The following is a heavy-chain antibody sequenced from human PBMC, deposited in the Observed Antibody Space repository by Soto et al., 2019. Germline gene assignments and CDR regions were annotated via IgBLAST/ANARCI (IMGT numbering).Heavy chain of an antibody. CDR1: GFTFSSYG. J-gene: IGHJ4*02. D-gene: IGHD6-13*01. V-gene: IGHV3-30*18. CDR2: ISYDGSNK. CDR3: AKAEYRSSWYVDY. Sequence: QVQLVESGGGVVQPGRSLRLSCAASGFTFSSYGMHWVRQAPGKGLEWVAVISYDGSNKYYADSVKGRFTISRDNSKNTLYLQMNSLRAEDTAVYYCAKAEYRSSWYVDYWGQGTLVTVSS.